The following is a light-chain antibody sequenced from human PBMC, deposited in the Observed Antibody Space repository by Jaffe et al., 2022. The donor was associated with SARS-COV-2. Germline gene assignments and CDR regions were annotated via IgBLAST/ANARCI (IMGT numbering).Light chain of an antibody. V-gene: IGLV2-14*03. CDR2: DVT. J-gene: IGLJ1*01. CDR1: SSDVGGYNF. CDR3: SSFTSSSTYV. Sequence: QSALTQPASVSGSPGQSITISCTGTSSDVGGYNFVSWYQLHPDKAPKLIIYDVTNRPSGLSDRFSGSKSGNTASLTISGLQAEDEADYYCSSFTSSSTYVFGTGTKVTVL.